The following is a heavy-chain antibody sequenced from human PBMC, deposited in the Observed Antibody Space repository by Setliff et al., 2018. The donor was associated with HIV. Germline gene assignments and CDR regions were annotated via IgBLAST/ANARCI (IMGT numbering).Heavy chain of an antibody. CDR1: GFTFSSYA. J-gene: IGHJ4*02. D-gene: IGHD2-8*01. V-gene: IGHV3-23*01. Sequence: TGGSLRLSCAASGFTFSSYAMSWVRQAPGKGLEWVSAISDSGGSPYYADSVKGRFTISRDNSKNTLYLQMNSLRAEDTAIYYCASGSGYCNKGDCYIGVHRTPDKYYFDSWGQGTLVTVSS. CDR2: ISDSGGSP. CDR3: ASGSGYCNKGDCYIGVHRTPDKYYFDS.